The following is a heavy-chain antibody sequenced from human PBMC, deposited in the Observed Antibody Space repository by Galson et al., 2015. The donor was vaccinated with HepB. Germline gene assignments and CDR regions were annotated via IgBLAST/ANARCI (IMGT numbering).Heavy chain of an antibody. V-gene: IGHV5-51*01. D-gene: IGHD3-22*01. Sequence: QSGAEVKKPGESLKISCKGSGYSFTSYWIGWVRQMPGKGLEWMGIIYPADSDTRYSPSFQGQVTISADKSISTAYLQWNSLKASDTAMYYCARQGGQGTMIVVAFLDYWGQGTLVTVSS. CDR3: ARQGGQGTMIVVAFLDY. J-gene: IGHJ4*02. CDR1: GYSFTSYW. CDR2: IYPADSDT.